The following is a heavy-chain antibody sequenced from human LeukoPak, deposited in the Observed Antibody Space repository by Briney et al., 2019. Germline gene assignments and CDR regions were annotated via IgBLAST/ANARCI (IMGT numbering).Heavy chain of an antibody. Sequence: GGSLRLSCAASGFTFSSYGMSWVRQAPGKGLEWVSAISGSGGSTYYADSVKGRFTISRDNSKNTLYLQMNSLRAEDMAVYYCAKGNYYGSGSYFHGSWFDPWGQGTLVTVSS. V-gene: IGHV3-23*01. CDR2: ISGSGGST. D-gene: IGHD3-10*01. J-gene: IGHJ5*02. CDR1: GFTFSSYG. CDR3: AKGNYYGSGSYFHGSWFDP.